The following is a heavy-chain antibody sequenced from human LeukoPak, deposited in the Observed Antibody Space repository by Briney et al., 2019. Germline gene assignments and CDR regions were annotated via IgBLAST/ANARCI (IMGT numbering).Heavy chain of an antibody. CDR2: ISYDGSNK. CDR1: GFTFSSYG. Sequence: PGRSLRLSCAASGFTFSSYGMHWVRQAPGKGLEWVAVISYDGSNKYYADSVKGRFTIPRDNSKNTLYLQMNSLRAEDTAVYYCAGSDSRGYYYDVYFDYWGQGTLVTVSS. J-gene: IGHJ4*02. D-gene: IGHD3-22*01. CDR3: AGSDSRGYYYDVYFDY. V-gene: IGHV3-30*03.